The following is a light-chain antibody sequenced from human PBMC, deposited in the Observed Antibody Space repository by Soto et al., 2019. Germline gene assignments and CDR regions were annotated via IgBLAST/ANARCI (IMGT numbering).Light chain of an antibody. V-gene: IGKV3-15*01. Sequence: EIVLTQSPAILSLSPGERATLSCRASQSVSSSLAWYQQKPGQAPRLLIYGASSRATGIPARFSGSGSGTEFTLTISSLQSEDFAVYYCQQYNNWPITFGQGTRLEI. CDR1: QSVSSS. CDR3: QQYNNWPIT. CDR2: GAS. J-gene: IGKJ5*01.